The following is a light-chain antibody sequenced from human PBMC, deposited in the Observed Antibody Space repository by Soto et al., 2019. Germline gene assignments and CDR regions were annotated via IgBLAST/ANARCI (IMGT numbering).Light chain of an antibody. J-gene: IGKJ1*01. V-gene: IGKV1-39*01. Sequence: DFQMTQSPSTLSASVGERVTITCRASQSISSWWAWYQQKPGKAPKLLIFAASSWQSGFPSRFIGSRSGPDFTLTISRLQPEDSATYYRQQSYSSPPTFGQGTKVDIK. CDR1: QSISSW. CDR2: AAS. CDR3: QQSYSSPPT.